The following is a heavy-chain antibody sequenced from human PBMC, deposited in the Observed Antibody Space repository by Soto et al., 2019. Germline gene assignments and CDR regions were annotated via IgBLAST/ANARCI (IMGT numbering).Heavy chain of an antibody. V-gene: IGHV3-66*01. CDR3: ARDQEYGDGAWSEYYYSDV. J-gene: IGHJ6*03. CDR2: IYSGGST. D-gene: IGHD4-17*01. Sequence: EVQLVESGGGLVQPGGSLRLSCAASGFTVSSNYMSWVRQAPGKGLEWVSVIYSGGSTYYADSVKGRFTISRDNSTYTPYGEVYGQRADDTAVYDCARDQEYGDGAWSEYYYSDVWGKGTTVTVSS. CDR1: GFTVSSNY.